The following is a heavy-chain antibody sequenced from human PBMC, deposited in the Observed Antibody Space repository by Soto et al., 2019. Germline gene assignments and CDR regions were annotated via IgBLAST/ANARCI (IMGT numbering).Heavy chain of an antibody. J-gene: IGHJ4*02. CDR3: VSGYHSDH. CDR2: IKNDGSEK. D-gene: IGHD5-18*01. Sequence: GGLRRSCAASGINTNTAGIGWVRQSPGRGLEWVASIKNDGSEKYYIDSLKGRSTSSRENALNSLYLQMNSLRAEDTAVFLCVSGYHSDHWVQGRRVTDSS. V-gene: IGHV3-7*03. CDR1: GINTNTAG.